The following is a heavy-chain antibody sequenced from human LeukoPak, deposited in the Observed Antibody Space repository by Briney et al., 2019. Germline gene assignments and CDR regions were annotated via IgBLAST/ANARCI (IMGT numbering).Heavy chain of an antibody. CDR2: IYYSGST. CDR3: ASISRDGYNLKDY. D-gene: IGHD5-24*01. V-gene: IGHV4-39*01. CDR1: GGSISSSSYY. Sequence: SETLSLTCTVSGGSISSSSYYWGWIRQPPGKGLEWIGSIYYSGSTYYNPSLKSRVTISVDTSKNQFSLKLSSVTAADTAVYYCASISRDGYNLKDYWGQGTLVTVSS. J-gene: IGHJ4*02.